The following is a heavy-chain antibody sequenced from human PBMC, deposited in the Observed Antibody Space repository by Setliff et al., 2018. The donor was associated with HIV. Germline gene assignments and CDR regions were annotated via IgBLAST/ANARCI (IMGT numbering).Heavy chain of an antibody. CDR3: ARGTTPLGWFDP. CDR1: GCSFTSYG. J-gene: IGHJ5*02. V-gene: IGHV1-18*01. CDR2: ISAYNVNT. D-gene: IGHD2-2*01. Sequence: GPSVQVSCKASGCSFTSYGVSWVRQAPGQGLEWMGWISAYNVNTNYAQKLQGRVTMTTDTSTSTAYMELRSLRSDDTAVYYCARGTTPLGWFDPWGQGTLVTVSS.